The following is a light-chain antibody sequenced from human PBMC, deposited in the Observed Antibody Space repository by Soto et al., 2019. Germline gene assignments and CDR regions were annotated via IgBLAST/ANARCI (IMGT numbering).Light chain of an antibody. CDR3: SSYTSSNTWV. J-gene: IGLJ3*02. CDR2: EVK. V-gene: IGLV2-14*01. Sequence: QSALTQPASVSGSPGQSITISCTGTNSDVGGYNYVSWYQQHPDKAPKLMIYEVKYRPSGVSNRFSGSKSGNTASLTIAGLQAEDEAYYYCSSYTSSNTWVFGGGTQLTVL. CDR1: NSDVGGYNY.